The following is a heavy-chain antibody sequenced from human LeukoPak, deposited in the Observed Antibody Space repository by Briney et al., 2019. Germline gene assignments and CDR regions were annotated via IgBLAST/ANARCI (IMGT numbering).Heavy chain of an antibody. Sequence: GGSLRLSCAAPGFTFSSYWMYWVRQAPGKGLVWVSHINGDGSSTGYADSVKGRFTISRDNAKNTLYLQMSSLRADDTAVYYCARDRSVGAVDYWGQGTLVTVSS. CDR3: ARDRSVGAVDY. CDR2: INGDGSST. V-gene: IGHV3-74*01. D-gene: IGHD1-26*01. J-gene: IGHJ4*02. CDR1: GFTFSSYW.